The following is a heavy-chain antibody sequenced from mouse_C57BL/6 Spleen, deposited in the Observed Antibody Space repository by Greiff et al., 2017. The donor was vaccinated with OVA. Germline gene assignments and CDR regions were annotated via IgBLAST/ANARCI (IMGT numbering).Heavy chain of an antibody. CDR1: GYTFTSYW. D-gene: IGHD3-2*02. CDR3: ASSTAQATLVAY. CDR2: IDPSDSYT. Sequence: VQLQQPGAELVKPGASVKLSCKASGYTFTSYWMQWVKQRPGQGLEWIGEIDPSDSYTNYNQKFKGKATLTVDTSSSTAYMQLSSLTSEDSAVYYCASSTAQATLVAYWGQGTLVTVSA. J-gene: IGHJ3*01. V-gene: IGHV1-50*01.